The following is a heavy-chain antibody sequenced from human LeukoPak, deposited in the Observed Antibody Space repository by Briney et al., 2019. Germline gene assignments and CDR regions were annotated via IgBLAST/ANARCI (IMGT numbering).Heavy chain of an antibody. CDR1: GFTSSSYW. Sequence: AGGSLRLSCAASGFTSSSYWMSWVRQAPGKGLEWVANIKQDGSEKYYVDSVKGRFTISRDNAKNSLYLQMNSLRAEDTAVYYCARGGRKNDDWGQGTLVTVSS. V-gene: IGHV3-7*01. J-gene: IGHJ4*02. CDR2: IKQDGSEK. D-gene: IGHD1-26*01. CDR3: ARGGRKNDD.